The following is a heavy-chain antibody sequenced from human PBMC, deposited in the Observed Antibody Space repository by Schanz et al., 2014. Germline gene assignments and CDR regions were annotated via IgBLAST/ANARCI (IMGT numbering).Heavy chain of an antibody. CDR2: INPSGGGT. J-gene: IGHJ4*02. V-gene: IGHV1-46*03. D-gene: IGHD6-6*01. CDR1: GYTFVSYS. CDR3: GRGFSRSYIDF. Sequence: QVQLVQSGAEVKKPGASVKVSCKASGYTFVSYSMHWVRQAPGQGLEWMGIINPSGGGTSYALRFQYRVTVTRDTSRSTVYMDLSSLRTDDTAVYYCGRGFSRSYIDFWGQGTLITVSS.